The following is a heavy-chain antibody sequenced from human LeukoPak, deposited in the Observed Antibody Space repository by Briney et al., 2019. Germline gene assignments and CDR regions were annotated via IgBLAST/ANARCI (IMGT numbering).Heavy chain of an antibody. Sequence: GGSLRLSCAASGFTFSSYGMHWVRQAPGKGLEWVGRIKSKADGGTTDYAAPVKGRFIISRDDSKDTLYLQMNSLKTEDTAVYYCARRAGAYTHPYDYWGQGTLVTVS. D-gene: IGHD3-16*01. CDR3: ARRAGAYTHPYDY. CDR2: IKSKADGGTT. CDR1: GFTFSSYG. J-gene: IGHJ4*02. V-gene: IGHV3-15*01.